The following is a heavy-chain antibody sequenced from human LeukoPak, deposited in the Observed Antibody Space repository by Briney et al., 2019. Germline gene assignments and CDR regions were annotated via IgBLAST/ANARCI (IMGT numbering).Heavy chain of an antibody. CDR1: GGSFSGYY. CDR2: INHSGST. V-gene: IGHV4-34*01. J-gene: IGHJ2*01. Sequence: PSETLSLTCAAYGGSFSGYYWSWIRQPPGKGLEWIGEINHSGSTNYNPSLKSRVTISVDTSKNQFSLKLSSVTAADTAVYYCALSTDWYFDLWGRGTLVTVSS. D-gene: IGHD2-2*01. CDR3: ALSTDWYFDL.